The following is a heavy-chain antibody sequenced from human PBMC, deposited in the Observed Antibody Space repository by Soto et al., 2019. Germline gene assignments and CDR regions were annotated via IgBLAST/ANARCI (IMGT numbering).Heavy chain of an antibody. CDR1: GFSFSISP. D-gene: IGHD7-27*01. Sequence: GGSLRLSCAASGFSFSISPMHWVRQAPGKGPEWVALISYDGTNKFYADSVKGRFTISRDNSKSTLYLQVDSLRPEDAAAYYCARDPKTSGGQHWAFNYFDSWGQGTLVTVSS. CDR3: ARDPKTSGGQHWAFNYFDS. CDR2: ISYDGTNK. V-gene: IGHV3-30-3*01. J-gene: IGHJ4*02.